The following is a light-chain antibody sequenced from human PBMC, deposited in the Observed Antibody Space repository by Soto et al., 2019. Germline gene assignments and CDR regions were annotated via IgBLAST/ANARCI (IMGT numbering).Light chain of an antibody. CDR1: QSVSNNY. CDR2: GAS. J-gene: IGKJ5*01. Sequence: EIVLTQSPGTLSLSPGERATLSCRASQSVSNNYLAWYQQKPGQAPRLLIYGASSRATGIPDRFTGSGSGTDFTLTIARLEPADYAVYYYQQYGSSPPITFGQGTRLDIK. V-gene: IGKV3-20*01. CDR3: QQYGSSPPIT.